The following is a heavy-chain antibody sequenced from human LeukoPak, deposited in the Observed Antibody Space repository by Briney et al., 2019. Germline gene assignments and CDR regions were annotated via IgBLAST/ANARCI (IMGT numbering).Heavy chain of an antibody. Sequence: GGSLRLSCAASGFTFSSYWMSWVRQAPGKGLEWVANIKQDGSEKYYVDSVKGRFTISRDNANNTLYLQMNTLRAEDTAVYYCAKDACPWQECSHFDYWGLGTLVTVSS. CDR2: IKQDGSEK. CDR3: AKDACPWQECSHFDY. V-gene: IGHV3-7*01. CDR1: GFTFSSYW. J-gene: IGHJ4*02. D-gene: IGHD2-15*01.